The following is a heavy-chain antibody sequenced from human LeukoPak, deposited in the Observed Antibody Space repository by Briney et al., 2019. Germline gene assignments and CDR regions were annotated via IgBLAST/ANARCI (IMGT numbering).Heavy chain of an antibody. Sequence: GGSLRLSCAASTFTFSSDSMNWVRQAPGKGLEWVSSISSSSDYIYYADSVKGRFTITRDNAKNSLYLQMNSLRVEDSAVYYCARDSGSSWREGLNYWGQGTLVTVSS. D-gene: IGHD6-13*01. CDR2: ISSSSDYI. V-gene: IGHV3-21*01. CDR3: ARDSGSSWREGLNY. J-gene: IGHJ4*02. CDR1: TFTFSSDS.